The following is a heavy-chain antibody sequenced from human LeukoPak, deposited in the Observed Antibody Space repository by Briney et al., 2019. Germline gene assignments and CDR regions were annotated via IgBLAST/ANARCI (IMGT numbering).Heavy chain of an antibody. Sequence: GSSVKVFCKASGGTFSSYAISWVRQAPGPGLEWMGGIIPIFGTANYAQKFQGRVTITTDESTSTAYVELSSLRSEDTAVYYCARVRYDFWSGLRGSGYYMDVWGKGTTVTVSS. CDR1: GGTFSSYA. CDR2: IIPIFGTA. V-gene: IGHV1-69*05. J-gene: IGHJ6*03. D-gene: IGHD3-3*01. CDR3: ARVRYDFWSGLRGSGYYMDV.